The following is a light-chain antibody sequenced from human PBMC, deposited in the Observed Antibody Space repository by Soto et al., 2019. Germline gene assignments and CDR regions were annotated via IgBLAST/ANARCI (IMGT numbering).Light chain of an antibody. Sequence: EIVLTQSPATLSLSPGERATLSCRASQSVRNYLAWYKQEPGQPPRLLIYDASNRAAGIPTRISGSGSGTAFTLTISTLEPEDSAVYYCQQRSDWPLTFGGGTKVEIK. CDR2: DAS. CDR3: QQRSDWPLT. CDR1: QSVRNY. V-gene: IGKV3-11*01. J-gene: IGKJ4*01.